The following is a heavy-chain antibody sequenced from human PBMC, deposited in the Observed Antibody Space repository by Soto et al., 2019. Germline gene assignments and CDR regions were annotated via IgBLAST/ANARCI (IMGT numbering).Heavy chain of an antibody. D-gene: IGHD6-19*01. CDR1: GYTFTGYY. Sequence: ASVKVSCKASGYTFTGYYMHWVRQAPGQGLELMGWINPNSGGTNYAQKFQGRVTMTRDTSISTAYMELSRLRSDDTAVYYCAVPVAGTGWFDPLGQGTLVTVSS. CDR3: AVPVAGTGWFDP. CDR2: INPNSGGT. J-gene: IGHJ5*02. V-gene: IGHV1-2*02.